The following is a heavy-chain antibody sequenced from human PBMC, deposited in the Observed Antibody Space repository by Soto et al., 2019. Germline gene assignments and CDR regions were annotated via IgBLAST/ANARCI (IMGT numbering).Heavy chain of an antibody. CDR3: AKTRSGGFWGFLDF. J-gene: IGHJ4*02. V-gene: IGHV3-23*01. Sequence: WGTQRLSYAASGLSFGGYYVSWVRQAPGKGLEWVSAIGGNGANTYYADSVKGRFTISRDNARNTLFLQMNSLGADDTALYYCAKTRSGGFWGFLDFWGQGALVTVSS. CDR1: GLSFGGYY. D-gene: IGHD3-10*01. CDR2: IGGNGANT.